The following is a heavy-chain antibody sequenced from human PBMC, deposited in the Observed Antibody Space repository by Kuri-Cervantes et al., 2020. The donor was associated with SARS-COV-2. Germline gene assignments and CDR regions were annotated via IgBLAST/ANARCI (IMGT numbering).Heavy chain of an antibody. Sequence: GGSLRLSCAASGFTFSSYAMSWVRQAPGKGLEWVSAISGSGGSTYYADSVKGRFTISRDNSKNTLYLQMNSLRAEDTAVYYCAKDLVSSSTSCYDYWGQGALVTVSS. CDR2: ISGSGGST. J-gene: IGHJ4*02. CDR3: AKDLVSSSTSCYDY. D-gene: IGHD2-2*01. CDR1: GFTFSSYA. V-gene: IGHV3-23*01.